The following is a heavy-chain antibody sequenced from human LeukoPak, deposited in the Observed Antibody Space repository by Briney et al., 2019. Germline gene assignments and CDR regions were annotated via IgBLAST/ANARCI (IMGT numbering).Heavy chain of an antibody. D-gene: IGHD2-2*01. CDR1: GFTFSDFV. J-gene: IGHJ4*02. V-gene: IGHV3-23*01. CDR3: ARDGTGIVVVPAAHNDY. CDR2: IVAGGDYT. Sequence: GGSLRLSCAASGFTFSDFVMSWVRQAPGKGLEWVSTIVAGGDYTYDADSVKGRFTISRDNAKNSLYLQMNSLRAEDTAVYYCARDGTGIVVVPAAHNDYWGQGTLVTVSS.